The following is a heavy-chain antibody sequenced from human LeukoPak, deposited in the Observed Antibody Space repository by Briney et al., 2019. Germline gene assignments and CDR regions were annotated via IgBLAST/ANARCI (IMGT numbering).Heavy chain of an antibody. V-gene: IGHV4-59*01. J-gene: IGHJ3*02. CDR1: GGSISSYY. CDR3: ARACGSTSCLTDAFDI. Sequence: KTSETLSLTCTVSGGSISSYYWSWIRQPPGKGLEWIGYIYYSGSTNYNPSLKSRVTISVDTSKNQFSLKLSSVTAADTAVYYCARACGSTSCLTDAFDIWGQGTMVTVSS. CDR2: IYYSGST. D-gene: IGHD2-2*01.